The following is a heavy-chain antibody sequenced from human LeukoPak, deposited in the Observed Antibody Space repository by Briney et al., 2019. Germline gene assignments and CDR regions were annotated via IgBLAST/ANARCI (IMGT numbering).Heavy chain of an antibody. D-gene: IGHD1-14*01. V-gene: IGHV3-23*01. CDR1: RFTLSSYA. J-gene: IGHJ4*02. CDR2: IGGSVGST. CDR3: AKDPEWRPEYYFDY. Sequence: GGSLTLSCAASRFTLSSYAIIWVRQAPGKGLEWLSPIGGSVGSTYYAESVKGWFTISRDNSKNTLYLQMNSLRAEETAVYYCAKDPEWRPEYYFDYWGQGTLVTVSS.